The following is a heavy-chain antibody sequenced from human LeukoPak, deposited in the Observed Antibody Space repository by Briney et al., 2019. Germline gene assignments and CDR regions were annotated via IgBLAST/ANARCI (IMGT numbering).Heavy chain of an antibody. Sequence: GGSLRLSCAASGFMVSRNYMSWVRQAPGKGLEWVAVIYSDGATYHADSVKGRFTISRDNSPNTVTLLMNSLRADDSAVYYCARDRTPAAGSGDAFDIWGQGTMVTVSS. CDR3: ARDRTPAAGSGDAFDI. V-gene: IGHV3-66*01. CDR1: GFMVSRNY. CDR2: IYSDGAT. D-gene: IGHD6-13*01. J-gene: IGHJ3*02.